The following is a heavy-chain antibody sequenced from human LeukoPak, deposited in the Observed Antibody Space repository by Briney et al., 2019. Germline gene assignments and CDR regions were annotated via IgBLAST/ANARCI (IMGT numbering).Heavy chain of an antibody. D-gene: IGHD1-14*01. CDR2: INPNSGGT. V-gene: IGHV1-2*02. CDR1: GYTFTGYY. CDR3: ARSLNPLSNWFDP. J-gene: IGHJ5*02. Sequence: ASVKVSCKASGYTFTGYYMHWVRQAPGQELEWMGWINPNSGGTNYAQKFQGRVTMTRDTSISTAYMELSSLRSDDTAVYYCARSLNPLSNWFDPWGQGTLVTVPS.